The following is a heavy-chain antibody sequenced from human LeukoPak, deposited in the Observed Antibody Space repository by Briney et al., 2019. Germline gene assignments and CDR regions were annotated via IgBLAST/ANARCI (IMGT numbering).Heavy chain of an antibody. D-gene: IGHD1-26*01. CDR3: ARVIVGASCWFDP. CDR2: ISSSSSYI. Sequence: GGSLRLSCGASGFTFSSYSMNWVRQAPGKGLEWVSSISSSSSYIYYADSVKGRFTISRDNAKNSLYLQMNSLRAEDTAVYYCARVIVGASCWFDPWGQATLVTVSS. J-gene: IGHJ5*02. V-gene: IGHV3-21*01. CDR1: GFTFSSYS.